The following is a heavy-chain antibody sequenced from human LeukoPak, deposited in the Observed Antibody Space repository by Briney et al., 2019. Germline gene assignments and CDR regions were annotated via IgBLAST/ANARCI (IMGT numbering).Heavy chain of an antibody. CDR2: INHSGST. Sequence: SETPSLTCAVYGGSFSGYYWSWIRQPPGKGLEWIGEINHSGSTNYNPSLKSRVTISVDTSKNQFSLKLSSVTAADTAVYYCARLGVGVTMVRGVIRSIWFDPWGQGTLVTVSS. J-gene: IGHJ5*02. CDR1: GGSFSGYY. D-gene: IGHD3-10*01. V-gene: IGHV4-34*01. CDR3: ARLGVGVTMVRGVIRSIWFDP.